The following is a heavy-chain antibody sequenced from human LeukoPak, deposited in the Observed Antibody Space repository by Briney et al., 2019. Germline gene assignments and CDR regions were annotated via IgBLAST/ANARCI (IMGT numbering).Heavy chain of an antibody. D-gene: IGHD6-19*01. V-gene: IGHV3-7*02. CDR1: GFTFSDYW. J-gene: IGHJ1*01. CDR3: ARGVTGGWYGDFQH. Sequence: PGGSLRLSCAASGFTFSDYWMSWVRQAPRKGLEWVANIQQDGSEKYYVDSVKGRFTISRDNAKKSLFLQVSSLRGEDTAVYYCARGVTGGWYGDFQHWGQGTLVTVSS. CDR2: IQQDGSEK.